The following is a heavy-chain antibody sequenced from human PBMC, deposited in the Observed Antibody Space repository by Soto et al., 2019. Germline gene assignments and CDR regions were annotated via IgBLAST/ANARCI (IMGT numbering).Heavy chain of an antibody. CDR2: IDSDGSRI. J-gene: IGHJ4*02. Sequence: EVQLVESGGGLVQPGESLRLSCAASGFTFSNYWMHWVRQAPGKGLVWVSRIDSDGSRITYADFVKGRFTISRDNAKNTVYLHMNSLTAEDTDVYYCVRTSLVVAVAHREDFWGQGTLVTVSS. CDR1: GFTFSNYW. CDR3: VRTSLVVAVAHREDF. D-gene: IGHD2-15*01. V-gene: IGHV3-74*01.